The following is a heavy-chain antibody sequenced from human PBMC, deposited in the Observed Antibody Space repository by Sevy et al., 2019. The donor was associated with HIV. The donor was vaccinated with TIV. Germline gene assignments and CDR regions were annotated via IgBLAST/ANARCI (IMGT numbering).Heavy chain of an antibody. CDR2: ISSSSSTI. Sequence: GGSLRLSCAASGFTFSSYSMNWVRQAPGKGLEWVSYISSSSSTIYYADSVKGRFTISRDNAKNSLYLQMDSLRDEDTAVYYCARIVTGGSYVSGMDVWGQGTTVTVSS. CDR3: ARIVTGGSYVSGMDV. D-gene: IGHD2-21*02. J-gene: IGHJ6*02. CDR1: GFTFSSYS. V-gene: IGHV3-48*02.